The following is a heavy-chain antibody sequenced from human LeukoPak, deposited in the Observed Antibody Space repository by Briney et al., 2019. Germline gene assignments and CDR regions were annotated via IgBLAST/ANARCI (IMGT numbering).Heavy chain of an antibody. CDR2: INPYSGGT. CDR1: GSTFIDYY. Sequence: ASVKVSCKASGSTFIDYYIHWVRQAPGQGLEWMGWINPYSGGTNYAQNFQGRVTMTRDTSISTAYMELNSLRSDGTAVYYCARLGLTVTSDIDWWGQGTLVTVSS. J-gene: IGHJ4*02. CDR3: ARLGLTVTSDIDW. V-gene: IGHV1-2*02. D-gene: IGHD4-17*01.